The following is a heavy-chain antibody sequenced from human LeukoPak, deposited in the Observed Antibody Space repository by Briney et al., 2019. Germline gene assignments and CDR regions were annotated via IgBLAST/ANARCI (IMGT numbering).Heavy chain of an antibody. CDR3: AVRYSGSYYFDY. CDR1: GYSISSAYY. Sequence: SETLSLTCTVSGYSISSAYYWGWIRQPPGKGLEWIGSIYHSGSTYYNPSLKSRVTISVDTSKNQFPLKLNSVTAADTAVYYCAVRYSGSYYFDYWGQGTLVTVSS. J-gene: IGHJ4*02. CDR2: IYHSGST. D-gene: IGHD1-26*01. V-gene: IGHV4-38-2*02.